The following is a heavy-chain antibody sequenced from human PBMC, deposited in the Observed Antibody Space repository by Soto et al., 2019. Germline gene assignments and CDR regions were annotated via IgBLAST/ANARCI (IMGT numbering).Heavy chain of an antibody. D-gene: IGHD6-13*01. CDR1: GFTFISYG. Sequence: EMQLLESGGGLVQPGGSLRLSCAASGFTFISYGMTWVRQAPGKWLEWVSGITTTGRNTYYAESVKGRFTISRDNSKNVVYLQMNSLRAEDTAVYYCARGAAAAGTDWFDAWGQGTLVIVSS. CDR2: ITTTGRNT. V-gene: IGHV3-23*01. CDR3: ARGAAAAGTDWFDA. J-gene: IGHJ5*02.